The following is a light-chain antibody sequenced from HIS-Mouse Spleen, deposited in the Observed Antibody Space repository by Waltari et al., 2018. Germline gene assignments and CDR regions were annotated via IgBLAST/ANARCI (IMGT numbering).Light chain of an antibody. CDR1: SSDVGSYNY. V-gene: IGLV2-14*01. CDR3: SSYTSSSTLV. Sequence: QSALTQPASVSGSPGQSITISCTGTSSDVGSYNYVPWYQQHPGKAPKLMIYAVSNRPSGVSNRFSGSKSGNTASLTISGLQAEDEADYYCSSYTSSSTLVFGTGTKVTVL. CDR2: AVS. J-gene: IGLJ1*01.